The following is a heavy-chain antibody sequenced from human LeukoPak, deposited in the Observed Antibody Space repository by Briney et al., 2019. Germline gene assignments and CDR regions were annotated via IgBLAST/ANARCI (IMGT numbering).Heavy chain of an antibody. V-gene: IGHV3-23*01. CDR3: AKLSGWTGWFFDY. D-gene: IGHD6-19*01. Sequence: GGSLRLSCAASGFTFSSYAISWVRQAPGNGLERVSAISKSGDSTYYADSVKGRFTISRDNSKNTIYLQMNSLRVEDTAVYYCAKLSGWTGWFFDYWGQGTVVTVSS. CDR1: GFTFSSYA. CDR2: ISKSGDST. J-gene: IGHJ4*02.